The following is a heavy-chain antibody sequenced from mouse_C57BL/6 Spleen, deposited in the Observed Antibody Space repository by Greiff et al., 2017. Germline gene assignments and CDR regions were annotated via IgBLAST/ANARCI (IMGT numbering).Heavy chain of an antibody. CDR3: ARTRTVVGPFDY. CDR1: GYSITSGYY. D-gene: IGHD1-1*01. V-gene: IGHV3-6*01. CDR2: ISYDGSN. J-gene: IGHJ2*01. Sequence: EVKLQASGPGLVKPSQSLSLTCTVTGYSITSGYYWYWIRQFPGNKLEWMGYISYDGSNNYNPSLKNRISITRDPSTNQLSMKLNSVTTEDTAAYYCARTRTVVGPFDYWGQGTTLTVSS.